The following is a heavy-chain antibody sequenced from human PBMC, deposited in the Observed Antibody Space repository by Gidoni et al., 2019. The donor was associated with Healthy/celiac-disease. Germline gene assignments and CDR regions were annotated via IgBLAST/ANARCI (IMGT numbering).Heavy chain of an antibody. CDR2: ISGSGGST. CDR3: AKDARYGSGSYNWFDP. CDR1: GFPFSSYA. J-gene: IGHJ5*02. Sequence: EVQLLESGGGLVQPGGSLRLSCAASGFPFSSYAMSWVRPAPGKGLEWVSAISGSGGSTYYADSVKGRFTISRDNSKNTLYLQMNSLRAEDTAVYYCAKDARYGSGSYNWFDPWGQGTLVTVSS. V-gene: IGHV3-23*01. D-gene: IGHD3-10*01.